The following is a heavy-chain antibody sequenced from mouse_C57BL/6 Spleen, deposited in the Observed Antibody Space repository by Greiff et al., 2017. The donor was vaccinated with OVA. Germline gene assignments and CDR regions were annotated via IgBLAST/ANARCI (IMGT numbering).Heavy chain of an antibody. CDR3: ARWLLRYAMDY. CDR2: ISYDGSN. D-gene: IGHD2-3*01. Sequence: VQLKESGPGLVKPSQSLSLTCSVTGYSITSGYYWNWIRQFPGNKLEWMGYISYDGSNNYNPSLKNRISITRDTSKNQFFLKLNSVTTVDTATYYCARWLLRYAMDYWGQGTSVTVSS. CDR1: GYSITSGYY. V-gene: IGHV3-6*01. J-gene: IGHJ4*01.